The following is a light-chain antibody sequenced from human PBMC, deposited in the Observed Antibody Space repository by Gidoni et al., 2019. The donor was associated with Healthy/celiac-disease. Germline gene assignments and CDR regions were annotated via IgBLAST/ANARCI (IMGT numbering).Light chain of an antibody. J-gene: IGKJ2*03. CDR2: KAS. V-gene: IGKV1-5*03. CDR1: QSISSW. CDR3: QQYNSYSPYG. Sequence: DIQMTQSPSTLSASVGDRVTITCRASQSISSWLAWYQQKPGKAPKLLIYKASSLESGVPSRFSGSGSGTEFTLTISSLQPDDFATYYCQQYNSYSPYGFGQXTKLEIK.